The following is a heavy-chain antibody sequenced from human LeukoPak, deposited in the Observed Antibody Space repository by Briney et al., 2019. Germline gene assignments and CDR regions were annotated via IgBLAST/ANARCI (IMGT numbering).Heavy chain of an antibody. J-gene: IGHJ4*02. V-gene: IGHV3-23*01. D-gene: IGHD4-17*01. Sequence: GGTLRLSCAASGFTFSSYGMSWVRQAPGKGLEWVSGISGSGGSTYYAESVKGRFTISRDNSKNTLYLQMNSLRAEDTAVYYCAKVDGDYVPDYWGQGTLVTVSS. CDR3: AKVDGDYVPDY. CDR2: ISGSGGST. CDR1: GFTFSSYG.